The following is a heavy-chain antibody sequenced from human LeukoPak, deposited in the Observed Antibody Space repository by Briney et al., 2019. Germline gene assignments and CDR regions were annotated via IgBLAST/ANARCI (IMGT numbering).Heavy chain of an antibody. CDR2: ISSSSGYI. D-gene: IGHD3-3*01. Sequence: GRSLRLSCAASGFTFSSYGMNWVRQAPGKGLEWVSSISSSSGYIYYADSVKGRFTISRDNSKNTLYLQMNSLRAEDTAVYYCARDDLSTAYYDFWSGLGAFDIWGQGTMVTVSS. J-gene: IGHJ3*02. CDR3: ARDDLSTAYYDFWSGLGAFDI. CDR1: GFTFSSYG. V-gene: IGHV3-21*01.